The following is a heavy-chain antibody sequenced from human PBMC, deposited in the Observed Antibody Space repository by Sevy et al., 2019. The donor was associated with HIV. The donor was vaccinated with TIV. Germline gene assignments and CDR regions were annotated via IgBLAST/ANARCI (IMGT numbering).Heavy chain of an antibody. D-gene: IGHD2-2*01. CDR2: IYPGDSDT. J-gene: IGHJ4*02. Sequence: GESLKISCKGSGYSFTSYWIGWVRQMPGKGLEWMGIIYPGDSDTRYSPSFQGQVTISADKSISTAYLQWSSLKASDTAMYYCAGGFACSSTSCYVPFDYWGQGTLVTVSS. CDR1: GYSFTSYW. CDR3: AGGFACSSTSCYVPFDY. V-gene: IGHV5-51*01.